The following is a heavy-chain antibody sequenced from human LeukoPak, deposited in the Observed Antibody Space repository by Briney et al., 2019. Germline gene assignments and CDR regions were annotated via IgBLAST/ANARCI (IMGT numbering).Heavy chain of an antibody. CDR1: GYTFTGYY. V-gene: IGHV1-2*02. Sequence: ASVKVSCKASGYTFTGYYMHWVRQAPGQGLEWMGWINPNNGGTNYAQKFQGRVTMTRDTSISTAYMELSRLRSDDTAVYYCAREDSDYYDSSGYHFDYWGQGTLVTVSS. D-gene: IGHD3-22*01. J-gene: IGHJ4*02. CDR2: INPNNGGT. CDR3: AREDSDYYDSSGYHFDY.